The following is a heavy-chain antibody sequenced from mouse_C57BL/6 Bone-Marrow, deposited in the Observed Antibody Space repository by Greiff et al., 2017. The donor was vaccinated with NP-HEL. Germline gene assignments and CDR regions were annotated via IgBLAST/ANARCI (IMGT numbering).Heavy chain of an antibody. CDR2: IDPSDSYT. Sequence: QVQLQQPGAELVKPGASVKLSCKASGYTFTSYWMQWVKQRPGQGLEWIGEIDPSDSYTNYNQKFKGKATLTVDTSSSTAYMQLSSLTSEDSAVYYCARRRTVVGGLDYWGQGTTLTVSS. D-gene: IGHD1-1*01. J-gene: IGHJ2*01. CDR3: ARRRTVVGGLDY. V-gene: IGHV1-50*01. CDR1: GYTFTSYW.